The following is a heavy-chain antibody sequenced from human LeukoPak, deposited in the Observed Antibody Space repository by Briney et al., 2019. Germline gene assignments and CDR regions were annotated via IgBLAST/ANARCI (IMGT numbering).Heavy chain of an antibody. CDR3: ARRAVDCSGGSCYSHYYFDY. J-gene: IGHJ4*02. CDR2: INPNSGGT. Sequence: EASVKVSCQASGYTFTGYYMHWVRQAPGQGLEWMGWINPNSGGTNYAQQFQGWVTMTRDTSISTAYMELSRLRSDDTAVYYCARRAVDCSGGSCYSHYYFDYWGQGTLVTVSS. CDR1: GYTFTGYY. D-gene: IGHD2-15*01. V-gene: IGHV1-2*04.